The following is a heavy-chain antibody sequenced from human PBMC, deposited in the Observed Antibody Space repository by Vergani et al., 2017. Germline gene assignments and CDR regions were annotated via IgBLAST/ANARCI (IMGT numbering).Heavy chain of an antibody. Sequence: EVQLVESGGGLVKPGGSLRLSCVASGFTFSTYSMNWVRQAPGKGLFWFSSISSSSSYIYYADSVKGRFTITRDNAKNSLYLQMNSLRAEDTAVYYCARDLCGGDCYSYSYWGQGTLVTVSS. CDR3: ARDLCGGDCYSYSY. D-gene: IGHD2-21*02. CDR2: ISSSSSYI. V-gene: IGHV3-21*01. CDR1: GFTFSTYS. J-gene: IGHJ4*02.